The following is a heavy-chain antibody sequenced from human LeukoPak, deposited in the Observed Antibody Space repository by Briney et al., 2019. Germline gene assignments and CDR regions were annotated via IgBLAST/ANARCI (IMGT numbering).Heavy chain of an antibody. CDR3: ARGREEEFPLHYGSGSYSSY. V-gene: IGHV4-39*07. Sequence: ASETLSLTCTVSGGSISSSSYYWGWIRQPPGKGLEWIGSIYYSGSTYYNPSLKSRVTISVDTSKNQFSLKLSSVTAADTAVYYCARGREEEFPLHYGSGSYSSYWGQGTLVTVSS. CDR2: IYYSGST. CDR1: GGSISSSSYY. D-gene: IGHD3-10*01. J-gene: IGHJ4*02.